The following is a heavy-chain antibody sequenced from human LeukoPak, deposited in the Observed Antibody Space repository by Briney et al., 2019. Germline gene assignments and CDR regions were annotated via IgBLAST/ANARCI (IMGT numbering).Heavy chain of an antibody. J-gene: IGHJ6*02. CDR3: ARESGPLYYYYGMDV. Sequence: ASVKVSCKASGYTFSSYGIRWVRQAPGQGLEWMGWIGDYNGNTNNEQKLQGRVTMTTDTSTSTAYMELRSLRSDDTAVYYCARESGPLYYYYGMDVWGQGTTVTVSS. V-gene: IGHV1-18*01. CDR2: IGDYNGNT. CDR1: GYTFSSYG.